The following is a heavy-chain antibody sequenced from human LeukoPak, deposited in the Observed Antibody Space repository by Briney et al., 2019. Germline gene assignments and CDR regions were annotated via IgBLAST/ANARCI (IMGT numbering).Heavy chain of an antibody. V-gene: IGHV4-59*02. Sequence: SETLSLTCTVCGASVSSYYWTWMRQPPGKGPEWIAYIYNGGTTSYNPSLKSRVTISVDTSKNQFSLKLTSVTAADTAVYYCGRGAPFRGVESWGQGTLVTVSS. CDR3: GRGAPFRGVES. D-gene: IGHD3-16*01. CDR2: IYNGGTT. CDR1: GASVSSYY. J-gene: IGHJ4*02.